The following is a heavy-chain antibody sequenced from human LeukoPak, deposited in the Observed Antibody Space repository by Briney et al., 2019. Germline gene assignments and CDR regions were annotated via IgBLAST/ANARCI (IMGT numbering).Heavy chain of an antibody. CDR2: ISSSSSYI. CDR1: GFTFSSYS. Sequence: GGSLRLSCAASGFTFSSYSMNWVRQAPGKGLEWVSSISSSSSYIYYADSVKGRFTISRDNAKNSLYLQMNSLRAEDTAVYYCARDPFLESSYNDYWGQGTLVTVSS. D-gene: IGHD2-2*02. J-gene: IGHJ4*02. V-gene: IGHV3-21*01. CDR3: ARDPFLESSYNDY.